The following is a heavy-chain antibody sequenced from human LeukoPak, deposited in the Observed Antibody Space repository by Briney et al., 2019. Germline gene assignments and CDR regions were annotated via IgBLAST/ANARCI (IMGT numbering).Heavy chain of an antibody. CDR3: AREGRWFGEGVTC. V-gene: IGHV3-53*01. D-gene: IGHD3-10*01. CDR1: GFTVSSHY. Sequence: GGSLRLSCAASGFTVSSHYMSWVRQAPGKGLEWVSIIYRDGGVDYADSVKGRFTISRDNSKNTVYLQMNSLGGEDTAVYYCAREGRWFGEGVTCWGQGTLVTVSS. CDR2: IYRDGGV. J-gene: IGHJ1*01.